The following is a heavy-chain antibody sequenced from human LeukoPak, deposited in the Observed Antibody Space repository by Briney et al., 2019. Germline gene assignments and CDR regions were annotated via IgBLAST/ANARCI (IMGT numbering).Heavy chain of an antibody. CDR1: GFTFSSYW. D-gene: IGHD5-12*01. CDR2: INTDGSTT. CDR3: ARAGGYSGYDYGDSAFDI. J-gene: IGHJ3*02. Sequence: GGSLRLSCAASGFTFSSYWMHWVRQAPGKGLAWVSRINTDGSTTTYADSVKGRFTISRDNAKNTLYLQMNSLRAEDTAVYYCARAGGYSGYDYGDSAFDIWGQGTMVTVSS. V-gene: IGHV3-74*01.